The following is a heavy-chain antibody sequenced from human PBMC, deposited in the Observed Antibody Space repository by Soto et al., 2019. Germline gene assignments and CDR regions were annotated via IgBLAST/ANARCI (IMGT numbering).Heavy chain of an antibody. Sequence: EVQLVESGGGLVQPGRSLRLSCVASGFTFDESVMHWVRQVSGKGLEWVSGISWNSGYIGYADSVEGRFTISRDNAKNSLYLQMNSLRAADTALYYCAKGATRFIDYWGQGNLVTVSS. CDR1: GFTFDESV. V-gene: IGHV3-9*01. CDR2: ISWNSGYI. D-gene: IGHD3-10*01. CDR3: AKGATRFIDY. J-gene: IGHJ4*02.